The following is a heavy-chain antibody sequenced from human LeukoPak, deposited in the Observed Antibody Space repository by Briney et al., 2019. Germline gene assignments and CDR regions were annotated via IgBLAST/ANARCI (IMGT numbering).Heavy chain of an antibody. D-gene: IGHD1-26*01. J-gene: IGHJ5*02. V-gene: IGHV4-34*01. Sequence: PSETLSLTCAVYGVSFSGYYWSWLRQPPGKGLEWIGQINHSGSTNYNPSLKSRVTISVDTSKNQFSLKRSSVTAADTAVYYCAREWRNWFDPWGQGTLVTVSS. CDR1: GVSFSGYY. CDR3: AREWRNWFDP. CDR2: INHSGST.